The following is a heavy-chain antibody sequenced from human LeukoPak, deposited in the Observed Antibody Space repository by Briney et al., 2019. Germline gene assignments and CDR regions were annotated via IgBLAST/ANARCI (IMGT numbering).Heavy chain of an antibody. CDR2: MSPNSGNT. Sequence: GASVKVSCKASGYTFTSYDINWVRQATGQGLEWMGWMSPNSGNTGYAQKFQGRVTMTEDTSTDTAYMELSSLRSEDTAVYYCATILAVAGGSGMDVWGQGTTVTVSS. V-gene: IGHV1-8*01. CDR1: GYTFTSYD. D-gene: IGHD6-19*01. J-gene: IGHJ6*02. CDR3: ATILAVAGGSGMDV.